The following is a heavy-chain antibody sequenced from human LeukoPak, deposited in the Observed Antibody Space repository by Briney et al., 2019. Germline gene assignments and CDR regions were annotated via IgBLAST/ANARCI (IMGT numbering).Heavy chain of an antibody. CDR2: ISAYNGNT. V-gene: IGHV1-18*01. D-gene: IGHD1-26*01. CDR1: GYTFTSYG. CDR3: ARAAGIVGAIDFDY. J-gene: IGHJ4*02. Sequence: ASVKVSCKASGYTFTSYGISWVRQAPGQGLEWMGWISAYNGNTNYAQKIQGRVTMTKDTSTSTAYMELRSLRSDDTAVYYCARAAGIVGAIDFDYWGQGTLVTVSS.